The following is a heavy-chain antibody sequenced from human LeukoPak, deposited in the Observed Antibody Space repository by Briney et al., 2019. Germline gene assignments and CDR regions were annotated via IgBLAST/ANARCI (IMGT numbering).Heavy chain of an antibody. D-gene: IGHD3-3*01. CDR1: GFTVSSNY. J-gene: IGHJ6*03. V-gene: IGHV3-66*02. Sequence: GGSLRLSCAASGFTVSSNYMSWVRQAPGKGLEWVSVIYSGGSTYYADSVKGRFTISRDNSKNTLYLRMNSLRAEDTAVYYCARIQHDFWSGYSDNYYMDVWGKGTTVTVSS. CDR3: ARIQHDFWSGYSDNYYMDV. CDR2: IYSGGST.